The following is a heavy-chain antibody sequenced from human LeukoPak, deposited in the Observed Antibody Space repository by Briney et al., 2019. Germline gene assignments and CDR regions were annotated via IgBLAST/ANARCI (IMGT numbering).Heavy chain of an antibody. V-gene: IGHV1-69*04. D-gene: IGHD4-17*01. CDR3: ARDHTPAHYGDYGGSYYGMDV. CDR2: IIPILGIA. Sequence: ASVKVSCKASRGTFSSYAISWVRQAPGQGLEWMGRIIPILGIANYAQKFQGRVTITADKSTSTAYMELSSLRSEDTAVYYCARDHTPAHYGDYGGSYYGMDVWGQGTTVTVSS. J-gene: IGHJ6*02. CDR1: RGTFSSYA.